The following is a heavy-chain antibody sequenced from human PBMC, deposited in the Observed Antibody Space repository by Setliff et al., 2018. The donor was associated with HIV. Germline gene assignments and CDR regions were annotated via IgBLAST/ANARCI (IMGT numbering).Heavy chain of an antibody. Sequence: SETLSLTCTVSGGSISSGNYYWTWIRQHPGKGLEWIGYIYHSGSTYYNPSLKSRVTILVDTSKNQFSLKLSSVTAADTAVYYCVRLYYNFWSGYFWEHLQIDPWGQGTLVTVSS. CDR2: IYHSGST. CDR1: GGSISSGNYY. J-gene: IGHJ5*02. V-gene: IGHV4-31*03. CDR3: VRLYYNFWSGYFWEHLQIDP. D-gene: IGHD3-3*01.